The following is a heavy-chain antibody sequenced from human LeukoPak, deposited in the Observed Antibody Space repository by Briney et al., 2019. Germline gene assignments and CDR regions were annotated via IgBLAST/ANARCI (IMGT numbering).Heavy chain of an antibody. CDR3: AIQPWGSGNNWYFGL. J-gene: IGHJ2*01. CDR2: ISPNSGGT. D-gene: IGHD7-27*01. Sequence: GASVKVSCKASGYTFTAYYMHWVRQAPGQGLEWMGWISPNSGGTDYAQRFQGRVTMTRDTSISTAYMELSSLRSDDTAVYYCAIQPWGSGNNWYFGLWGRGTLVTVSS. V-gene: IGHV1-2*02. CDR1: GYTFTAYY.